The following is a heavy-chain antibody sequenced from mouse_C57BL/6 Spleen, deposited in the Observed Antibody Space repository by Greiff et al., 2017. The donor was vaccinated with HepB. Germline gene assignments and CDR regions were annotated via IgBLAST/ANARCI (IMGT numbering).Heavy chain of an antibody. V-gene: IGHV7-4*01. D-gene: IGHD1-1*01. J-gene: IGHJ3*01. CDR3: VKAVSSGSSYTWFAY. CDR1: GFTFNDYQ. CDR2: IRNKANGYTT. Sequence: EVHLVESGGGLVQPGASLRLSCAASGFTFNDYQMSWVRQAPGKAPEWLALIRNKANGYTTEYTASVKGRFTISRDNSQNILYLQMNTLRAEDRATYYCVKAVSSGSSYTWFAYWGQVTLVTVAA.